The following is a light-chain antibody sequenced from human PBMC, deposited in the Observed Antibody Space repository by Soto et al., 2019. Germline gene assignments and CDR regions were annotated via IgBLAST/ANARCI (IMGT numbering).Light chain of an antibody. CDR1: QSISSD. J-gene: IGKJ1*01. CDR2: DAS. V-gene: IGKV3-11*01. CDR3: QQRSSLPRP. Sequence: EIVLTQSPATLSLSPGERATLSCRASQSISSDLAWYQQKPGQAPRLFIYDASNRVTGIPARFRGSASGTDSTLTISTLEPEDFAVYYCQQRSSLPRPFRQGTKVEIK.